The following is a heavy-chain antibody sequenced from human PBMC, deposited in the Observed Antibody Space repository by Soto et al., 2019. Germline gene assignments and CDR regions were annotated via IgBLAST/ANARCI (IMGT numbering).Heavy chain of an antibody. CDR3: AKDMNSVPEY. CDR1: GFTFSSYW. Sequence: LRLSCAASGFTFSSYWMYWVRQAPGKGLVWVSRIKTDGSITSYADSVKGRFTVSRDNARDMLYLQMNSLRAEDTAVYYCAKDMNSVPEYWGQGTLVTVSS. V-gene: IGHV3-74*01. J-gene: IGHJ4*02. D-gene: IGHD1-7*01. CDR2: IKTDGSIT.